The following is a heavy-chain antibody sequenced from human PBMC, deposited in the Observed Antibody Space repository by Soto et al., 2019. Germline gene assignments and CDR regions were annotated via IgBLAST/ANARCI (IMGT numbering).Heavy chain of an antibody. CDR1: GGSISSSNW. CDR2: IYHSGST. V-gene: IGHV4-4*02. Sequence: QVQLQESGPGLVKPSGTLSLTCAVSGGSISSSNWWSWVRQPPGKGLEWIGEIYHSGSTNYNPSLKRRVNISVAQSKTPFSLKPSSVTAADTAGYYCASRIAVAGHVPYWGQGTLVTVSS. D-gene: IGHD6-19*01. CDR3: ASRIAVAGHVPY. J-gene: IGHJ4*02.